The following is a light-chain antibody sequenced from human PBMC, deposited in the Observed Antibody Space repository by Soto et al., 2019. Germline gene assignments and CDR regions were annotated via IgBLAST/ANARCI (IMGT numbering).Light chain of an antibody. V-gene: IGKV1-5*01. CDR3: QHYNIYSQT. Sequence: DIQMTQSPSTLSASVGDRVTITCRASLPISNWLAWYQQKPGKAPKLLIYHASTLETGVPSRFSGSGSGTEFTLTISSLQPDDVATYYCQHYNIYSQTFGHGTRLEIK. J-gene: IGKJ5*01. CDR2: HAS. CDR1: LPISNW.